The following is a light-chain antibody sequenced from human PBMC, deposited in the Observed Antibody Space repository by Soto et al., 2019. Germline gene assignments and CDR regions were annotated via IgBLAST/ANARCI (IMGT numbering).Light chain of an antibody. J-gene: IGLJ3*02. Sequence: QSALTQPASVSGSPGQSITISCTGTNSDVGSYNLVSWYQQYPGKAPKLIIYELSKRPSGISNRFSASKSGNTASLTISGLQTEDEADYYCHSYAGGGTWVFGGGTKVTVL. V-gene: IGLV2-23*02. CDR3: HSYAGGGTWV. CDR1: NSDVGSYNL. CDR2: ELS.